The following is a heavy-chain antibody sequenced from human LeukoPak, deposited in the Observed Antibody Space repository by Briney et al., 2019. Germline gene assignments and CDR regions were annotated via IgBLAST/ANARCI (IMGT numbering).Heavy chain of an antibody. CDR1: GFSFSTYT. J-gene: IGHJ4*02. D-gene: IGHD4-17*01. Sequence: GGSLRLSCAASGFSFSTYTMNWVRQAPGKGLEWVSAINGRGDSTFYADSVKGQFTISRDNSKSTVYLQMNSLRADDTAVYHCAKERQTGDYFTSDFWGQGTLVTVSS. CDR2: INGRGDST. V-gene: IGHV3-23*01. CDR3: AKERQTGDYFTSDF.